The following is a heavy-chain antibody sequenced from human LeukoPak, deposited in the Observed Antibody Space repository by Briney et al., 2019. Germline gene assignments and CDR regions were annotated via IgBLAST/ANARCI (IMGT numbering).Heavy chain of an antibody. CDR1: GGSISSYY. Sequence: PSETLSLTCTVSGGSISSYYWSWIRQPPGKGLEWIGYIYYSGSTNYNPSLKSRVTISVDTSKNQFSLKLSSVTAADTAVYYCARGGIVGATGYFDYWGQGTLVTVSS. J-gene: IGHJ4*02. V-gene: IGHV4-59*08. CDR3: ARGGIVGATGYFDY. D-gene: IGHD1-26*01. CDR2: IYYSGST.